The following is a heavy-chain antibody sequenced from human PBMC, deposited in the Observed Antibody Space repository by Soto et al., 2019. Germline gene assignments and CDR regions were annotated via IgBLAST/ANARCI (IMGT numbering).Heavy chain of an antibody. V-gene: IGHV4-31*09. D-gene: IGHD6-19*01. J-gene: IGHJ4*02. CDR2: IYYSGST. CDR3: AKSYSSGWFAYFDS. Sequence: PSETLSLTCTVSGASISSGGYYWGWIRQHPGKGLEWIGYIYYSGSTYYNPSLKSRVSISLDKSKNQFSLKLSSVTAADTAVYYCAKSYSSGWFAYFDSWGQGTLVTVSS. CDR1: GASISSGGYY.